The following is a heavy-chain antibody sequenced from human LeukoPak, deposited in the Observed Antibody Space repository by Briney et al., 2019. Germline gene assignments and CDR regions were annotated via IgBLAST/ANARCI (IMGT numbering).Heavy chain of an antibody. CDR3: ARAGYDNPIDY. J-gene: IGHJ4*02. D-gene: IGHD3-9*01. V-gene: IGHV4-31*03. Sequence: PSETLSLTCTVSGGSISSGGYYWSWIRQHPGKGLEWIGYIYYSGSTYYNPSLKSRVTISVDTSKNQFSLKLSSVTAADTAVYYYARAGYDNPIDYWGQGTLVTVSS. CDR2: IYYSGST. CDR1: GGSISSGGYY.